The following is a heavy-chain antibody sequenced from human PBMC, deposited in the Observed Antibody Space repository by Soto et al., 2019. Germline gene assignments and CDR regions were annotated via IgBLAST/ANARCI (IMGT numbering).Heavy chain of an antibody. V-gene: IGHV3-73*01. J-gene: IGHJ3*02. CDR1: GFSFSVSA. Sequence: GGSLRLSCATSGFSFSVSAMHWVRQASGKGLEWVGRIRSKANSYATAYAASVKGRFTISRDDSKNTAYLQMNSLKTEDTAVYYCTALGQCSGGSCQDAFDIWGQGTMVTVSS. D-gene: IGHD2-15*01. CDR2: IRSKANSYAT. CDR3: TALGQCSGGSCQDAFDI.